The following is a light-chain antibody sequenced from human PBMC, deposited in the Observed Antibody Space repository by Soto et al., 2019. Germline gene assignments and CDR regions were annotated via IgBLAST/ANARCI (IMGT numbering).Light chain of an antibody. CDR2: DAS. V-gene: IGKV1-5*01. CDR1: QSISSW. CDR3: QQFYNSPRT. Sequence: DIQMTQSPSTLSGSVGDRVTITWRASQSISSWLAWYQQKPGKAPKLLIYDASTLQTGVPSRFRGSGSGTDFTLTISYLKPEDFATYYCQQFYNSPRTFGQGTKVDIK. J-gene: IGKJ1*01.